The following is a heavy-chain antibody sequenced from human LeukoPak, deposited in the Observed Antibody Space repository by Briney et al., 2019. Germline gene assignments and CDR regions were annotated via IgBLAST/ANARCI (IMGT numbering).Heavy chain of an antibody. J-gene: IGHJ6*03. CDR2: ISGSGGST. Sequence: GGSLRLSCAASGFTVSSNYMSWVRQAPGKGLEWVSAISGSGGSTYYADSVKGRFTISRDNSKNTLYLQMNSLRAEDTAVYYCARTPDYYMDVWGKGTTVTISS. CDR1: GFTVSSNY. V-gene: IGHV3-23*01. CDR3: ARTPDYYMDV.